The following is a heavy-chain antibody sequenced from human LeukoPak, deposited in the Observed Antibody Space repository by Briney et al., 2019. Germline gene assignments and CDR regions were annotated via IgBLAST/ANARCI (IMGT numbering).Heavy chain of an antibody. Sequence: GASVKVSCKASGYTFTSYGISWVRQAPGQGLEWMGWISAYNGNTNYAQKLQGRVTMTTDTSTSTAYMELRSLRSDDTAVYYCAREVEYGPSEGHAFDIWGQGTMVTVSS. CDR1: GYTFTSYG. V-gene: IGHV1-18*01. CDR3: AREVEYGPSEGHAFDI. D-gene: IGHD4/OR15-4a*01. J-gene: IGHJ3*02. CDR2: ISAYNGNT.